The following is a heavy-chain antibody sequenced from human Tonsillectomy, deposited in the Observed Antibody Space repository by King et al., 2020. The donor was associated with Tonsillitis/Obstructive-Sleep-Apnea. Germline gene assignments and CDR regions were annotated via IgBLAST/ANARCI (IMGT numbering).Heavy chain of an antibody. V-gene: IGHV3-30*04. J-gene: IGHJ2*01. CDR2: ISYDGSNK. CDR1: GFSFSSYA. CDR3: ARPSGIQCSSTNCYSWHFDV. Sequence: VQLVESGRGVVQPGRSLRLSCAASGFSFSSYAMHWVRQAPGKGLEWVAVISYDGSNKYFADSVKGRFTISRDNSKNTLYLQMNSLRAEDTALYYCARPSGIQCSSTNCYSWHFDVWGRGTLVTVSA. D-gene: IGHD2-2*01.